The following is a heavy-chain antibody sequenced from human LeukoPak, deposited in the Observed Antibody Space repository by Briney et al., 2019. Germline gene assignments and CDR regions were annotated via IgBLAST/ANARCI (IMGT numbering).Heavy chain of an antibody. Sequence: PSETLSLTCTVSGGSISSYYWSWIRQPPGKGLEWIGYIYYSGSTNYNPSLKSRVTISVDTSKNQFSLKLSSVTAADTAVYYCARASYYDILTGYYMGAFDIWGQGTMVTVSS. CDR2: IYYSGST. CDR3: ARASYYDILTGYYMGAFDI. CDR1: GGSISSYY. V-gene: IGHV4-59*01. J-gene: IGHJ3*02. D-gene: IGHD3-9*01.